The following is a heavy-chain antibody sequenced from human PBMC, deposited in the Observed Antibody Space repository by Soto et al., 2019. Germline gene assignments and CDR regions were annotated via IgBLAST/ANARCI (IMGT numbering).Heavy chain of an antibody. V-gene: IGHV3-9*01. D-gene: IGHD6-13*01. Sequence: EVQLVESGGGLVQPGRSLRLSCAASGFTFDNYAMHWVRQAPGKGLEWVSGISWNSGSIDYADSVKGRFTISRDNAKNSLYLQINSLRAEDTALYYCTKDSSPKHYYYYGMDVWGQGTTVTVSS. J-gene: IGHJ6*02. CDR2: ISWNSGSI. CDR3: TKDSSPKHYYYYGMDV. CDR1: GFTFDNYA.